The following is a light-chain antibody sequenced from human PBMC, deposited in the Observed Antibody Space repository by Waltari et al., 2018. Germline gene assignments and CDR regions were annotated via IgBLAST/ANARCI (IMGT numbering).Light chain of an antibody. V-gene: IGKV1-9*01. CDR3: QQLNSYQWT. J-gene: IGKJ1*01. CDR2: AAS. CDR1: QGISNY. Sequence: IQLTQSPSSLSASVGDSVTITCRASQGISNYLAWYQKKPGKAPTLLIYAASPSQSGVPSRFSCSGSGTDFTLTLRSLQPEDFVTYYCQQLNSYQWTFGQGTKVEIK.